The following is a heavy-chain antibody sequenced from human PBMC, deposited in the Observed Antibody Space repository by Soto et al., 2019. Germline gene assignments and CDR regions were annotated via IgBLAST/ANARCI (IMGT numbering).Heavy chain of an antibody. V-gene: IGHV5-51*01. Sequence: GESLKISCKGSGYSFTSYWIGWVRQMPGKGLEWMGIIYPGDSDTRYSPSFQGQVTISADKSISTAYLQWSSLKASDTAMYYCARALGYCSGGSCPWYFDLWGRGTLVTVSS. CDR3: ARALGYCSGGSCPWYFDL. J-gene: IGHJ2*01. CDR1: GYSFTSYW. CDR2: IYPGDSDT. D-gene: IGHD2-15*01.